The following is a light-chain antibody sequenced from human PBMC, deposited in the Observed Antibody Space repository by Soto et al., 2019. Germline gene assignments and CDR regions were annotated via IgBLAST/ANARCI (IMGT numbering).Light chain of an antibody. V-gene: IGKV4-1*01. Sequence: DIVLTQSPDSLTVYLGERATINCKSRQSVFHSSDKRNCLAWYQKKPGQRPKLLIYWASNRESGVPGRFSGSGSGTDFTLPISSLQAEDVAVYYCQQDYDIATFGPGTKVDIK. J-gene: IGKJ3*01. CDR3: QQDYDIAT. CDR2: WAS. CDR1: QSVFHSSDKRNC.